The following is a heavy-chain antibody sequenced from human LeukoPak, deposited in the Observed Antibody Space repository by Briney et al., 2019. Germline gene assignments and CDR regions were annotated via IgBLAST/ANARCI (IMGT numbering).Heavy chain of an antibody. J-gene: IGHJ4*02. CDR3: ARHAPNYDLFPGPPLHFDY. CDR2: IYYSGST. D-gene: IGHD1-7*01. V-gene: IGHV4-39*01. CDR1: GGSVSSSNYQ. Sequence: SETLSLTCSVSGGSVSSSNYQWGWIRQPPGKGLEWIGTIYYSGSTYYNPSLKSRVTISVDTSKNQLSLKLSSVTAADTAVYYCARHAPNYDLFPGPPLHFDYWGQGTLVTVSS.